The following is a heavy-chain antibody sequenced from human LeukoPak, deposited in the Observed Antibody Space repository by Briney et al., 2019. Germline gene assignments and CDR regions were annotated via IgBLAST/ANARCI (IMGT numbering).Heavy chain of an antibody. J-gene: IGHJ2*01. CDR3: ARVPLGYCSSTGCNSDWYFDL. Sequence: SETLSLTCTVSGGSISSYYWSWIRQPAGKGLEWIGRIYTSGSTNYNPSLKSRVTMSVDTSKNQFSLKLSSVTAADTAVYYCARVPLGYCSSTGCNSDWYFDLWGRGTLVTVSS. V-gene: IGHV4-4*07. CDR2: IYTSGST. CDR1: GGSISSYY. D-gene: IGHD2-2*01.